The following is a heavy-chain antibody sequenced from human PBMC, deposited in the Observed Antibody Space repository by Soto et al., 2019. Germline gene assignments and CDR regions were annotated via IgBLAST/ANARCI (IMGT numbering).Heavy chain of an antibody. J-gene: IGHJ4*02. CDR1: EFIFSSYG. CDR2: ISSSSSI. Sequence: EVQLVESGGTLVQPGGSLRLSCAASEFIFSSYGMNWVRQAPGKGLEWLSYISSSSSIYYADSVKGRFTISRDNAKNSLYLQMNSLTAEDTAVYYCARSAYDGPNYWGQGTLVTVSS. D-gene: IGHD5-12*01. CDR3: ARSAYDGPNY. V-gene: IGHV3-48*01.